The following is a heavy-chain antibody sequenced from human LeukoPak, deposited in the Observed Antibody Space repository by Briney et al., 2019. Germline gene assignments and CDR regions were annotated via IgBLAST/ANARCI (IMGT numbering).Heavy chain of an antibody. Sequence: SETLSLTCTVSGGSISSYYWSWIRQPAGKGLEWIGRIYTSGSTNYNPSLKSRVTISVDKSKNQFSLKLSSVIAADTAVYYCARIYSSGWWEGYYFDYWGQGTLVTVSS. D-gene: IGHD6-19*01. CDR2: IYTSGST. V-gene: IGHV4-4*07. CDR1: GGSISSYY. J-gene: IGHJ4*02. CDR3: ARIYSSGWWEGYYFDY.